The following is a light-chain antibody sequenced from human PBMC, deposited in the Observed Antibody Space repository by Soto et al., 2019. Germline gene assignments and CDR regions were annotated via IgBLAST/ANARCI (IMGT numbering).Light chain of an antibody. CDR3: SSYVTSNIL. Sequence: QSPLTQPASVSGSPGQSITISCTVTDSGVGTYNPVSWYQQHPGKAPKLMIYEGSKRPSGVSHRFSGSNSGNTASLTISGLQAEDEADYYCSSYVTSNILFGGGTKLTVL. CDR1: DSGVGTYNP. J-gene: IGLJ2*01. V-gene: IGLV2-23*01. CDR2: EGS.